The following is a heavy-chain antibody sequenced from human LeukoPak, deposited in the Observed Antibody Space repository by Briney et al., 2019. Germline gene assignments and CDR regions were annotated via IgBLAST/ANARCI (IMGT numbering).Heavy chain of an antibody. Sequence: GESLKISCKGSGYSFTSYWNGWVRQMPGKGLEWMGIIYPGDSDTRYSPSFQGQVTISADKSISTAYLQWSSLKASDTAMYYCARHPIEGATQSWFDPWGQGTLVTVSS. CDR1: GYSFTSYW. CDR3: ARHPIEGATQSWFDP. D-gene: IGHD1-26*01. CDR2: IYPGDSDT. V-gene: IGHV5-51*01. J-gene: IGHJ5*02.